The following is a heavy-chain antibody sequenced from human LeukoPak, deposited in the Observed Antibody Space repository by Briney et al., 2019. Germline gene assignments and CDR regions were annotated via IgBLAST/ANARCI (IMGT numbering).Heavy chain of an antibody. CDR3: ARDVDIVVVPAAHYYYYGMDV. Sequence: ASVKVSCTASGYTFTSYAMNWVRQAPGQGLEWMGWINTNTGNPTYAQGFTGRFVFSLDTSVSTAYLQISSLKAEDTAVYYCARDVDIVVVPAAHYYYYGMDVWGQGTTVTVSS. D-gene: IGHD2-2*03. V-gene: IGHV7-4-1*02. CDR1: GYTFTSYA. J-gene: IGHJ6*02. CDR2: INTNTGNP.